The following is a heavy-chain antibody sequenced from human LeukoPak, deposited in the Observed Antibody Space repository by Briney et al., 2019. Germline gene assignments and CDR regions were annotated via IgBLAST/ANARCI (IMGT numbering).Heavy chain of an antibody. CDR1: GFTFSRYG. CDR3: ARASSSWYYFDY. Sequence: PGVSPRLSCAASGFTFSRYGMSWVRQAPGKGLEWVSAISGSGGSTYYADSVKGRFTISRDNAKNSLYLQMNSLRAEDTALYYCARASSSWYYFDYWGQGTLVTVSS. J-gene: IGHJ4*02. D-gene: IGHD6-13*01. CDR2: ISGSGGST. V-gene: IGHV3-23*01.